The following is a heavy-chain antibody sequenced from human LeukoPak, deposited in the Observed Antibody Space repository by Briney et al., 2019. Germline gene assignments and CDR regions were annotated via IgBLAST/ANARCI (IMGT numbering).Heavy chain of an antibody. J-gene: IGHJ4*02. Sequence: GGSLRLSCAASGFTFSSYAMSWVRQAPGKGLEWVSAISGSGGSTYYADSVKGRFTISRDNSNNTLYLQMNSLRAEDTAVYYCAKVDNNYDSSGYLLPAFDYWGQGTLVTVSS. D-gene: IGHD3-22*01. CDR3: AKVDNNYDSSGYLLPAFDY. CDR2: ISGSGGST. CDR1: GFTFSSYA. V-gene: IGHV3-23*01.